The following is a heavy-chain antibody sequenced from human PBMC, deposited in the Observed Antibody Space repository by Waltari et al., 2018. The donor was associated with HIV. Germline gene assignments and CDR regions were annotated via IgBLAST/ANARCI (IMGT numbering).Heavy chain of an antibody. CDR2: ISSSSTYI. CDR1: GFTLSSCT. Sequence: EVQLVASGGGLVKRGGSLRLSCAASGFTLSSCTMHWVRQAPGKGLEWVSSISSSSTYIYYADSVKGRFTISRDNAKNSLYLQMNSLRAGDTAVYHCARFTIFGVVTLYYFDYWGQGALVTVSS. D-gene: IGHD3-3*01. CDR3: ARFTIFGVVTLYYFDY. V-gene: IGHV3-21*01. J-gene: IGHJ4*02.